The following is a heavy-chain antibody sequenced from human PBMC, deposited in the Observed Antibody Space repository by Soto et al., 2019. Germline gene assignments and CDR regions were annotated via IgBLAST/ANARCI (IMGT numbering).Heavy chain of an antibody. V-gene: IGHV3-30-3*01. CDR3: ARGGSSWSGYYYGMDV. CDR1: GFTFSSYA. D-gene: IGHD6-13*01. J-gene: IGHJ6*02. Sequence: GGSLRLSCAASGFTFSSYAMHWVRQAPGKGLEWVAVISYDGSNKYYADSVKGRFTISRDNSKNTLYLQMSSLRAEDTAVYYCARGGSSWSGYYYGMDVWGQGTTVTVSS. CDR2: ISYDGSNK.